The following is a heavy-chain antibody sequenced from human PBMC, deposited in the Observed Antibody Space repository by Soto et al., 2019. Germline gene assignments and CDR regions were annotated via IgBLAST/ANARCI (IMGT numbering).Heavy chain of an antibody. CDR2: ISYDGSNK. V-gene: IGHV3-30*03. Sequence: GGSLRLSCAASGFTFSSYGMHWVRQAPGKGLEWVAVISYDGSNKYYADSVKGRFTISRDDAKNSVYLQMSSLRPEDMAVYKCVREGHYYFDYWGQGALVTVSS. CDR3: VREGHYYFDY. J-gene: IGHJ4*02. CDR1: GFTFSSYG.